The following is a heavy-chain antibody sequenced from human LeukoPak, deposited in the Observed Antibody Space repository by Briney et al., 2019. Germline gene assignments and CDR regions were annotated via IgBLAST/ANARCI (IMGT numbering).Heavy chain of an antibody. CDR3: ARDRRGYSGGGVDY. V-gene: IGHV4-4*07. CDR2: IYTSGST. D-gene: IGHD5-18*01. CDR1: GGSISSYY. Sequence: SETLSLTCAVSGGSISSYYWSWIRQPAGKGLEWIGRIYTSGSTNYNPSLESRVTMSVDTSKNQFSLKLSSVTAADTAVYYCARDRRGYSGGGVDYWGQGTLVTVSS. J-gene: IGHJ4*02.